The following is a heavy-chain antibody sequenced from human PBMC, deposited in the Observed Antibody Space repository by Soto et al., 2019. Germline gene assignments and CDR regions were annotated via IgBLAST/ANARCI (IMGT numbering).Heavy chain of an antibody. Sequence: GGSLRLSCAASGFTFSDYYMSWIRQAPGKGLEWVSYISSSGSTIYYADSVKGRFTISRDNAKNSLYLQMNSLRAEDTAVYYCARAPHSSGWSRWFDPWGQGTLVTVSS. CDR2: ISSSGSTI. D-gene: IGHD6-19*01. CDR3: ARAPHSSGWSRWFDP. V-gene: IGHV3-11*01. CDR1: GFTFSDYY. J-gene: IGHJ5*02.